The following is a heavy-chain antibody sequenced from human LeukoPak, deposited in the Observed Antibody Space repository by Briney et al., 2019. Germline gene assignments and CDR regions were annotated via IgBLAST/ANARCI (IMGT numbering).Heavy chain of an antibody. CDR1: GGSISSGGYY. V-gene: IGHV4-30-2*01. D-gene: IGHD6-13*01. Sequence: SQTLSLTCAVSGGSISSGGYYWSWIRQPPGKGLEWIGEINHSGSTNYNPSLKSRVTISVDTSKNQFSLKLSSVTAADTAVYYCARGPSYSSSWPTKNWFDPWGQGTLVTVSS. CDR2: INHSGST. J-gene: IGHJ5*02. CDR3: ARGPSYSSSWPTKNWFDP.